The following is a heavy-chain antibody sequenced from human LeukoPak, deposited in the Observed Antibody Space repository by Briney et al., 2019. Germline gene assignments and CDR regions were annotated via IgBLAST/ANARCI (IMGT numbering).Heavy chain of an antibody. CDR3: ARHDRQEVVHFDY. CDR1: GYSISSGYY. D-gene: IGHD2-15*01. J-gene: IGHJ4*02. CDR2: IYYSGST. Sequence: SETLSLTCTVSGYSISSGYYWGWIRQPPGKGLEWIGSIYYSGSTYYNPSLKSRVTISVDTSKNQFSLKLSSVTAADTAVYYCARHDRQEVVHFDYWGQGTLVTASS. V-gene: IGHV4-38-2*02.